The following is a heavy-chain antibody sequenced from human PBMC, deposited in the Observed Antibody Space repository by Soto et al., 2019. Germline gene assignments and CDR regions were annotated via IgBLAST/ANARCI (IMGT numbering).Heavy chain of an antibody. D-gene: IGHD3-22*01. Sequence: GASVKVSCKASGYTFTSYGISWVRQAPGQGLEWMGWISAYNGNTNYAQKLQGRVTMTTDTSTSTAYMELRSLRSDDTAVYYCARDRYYYDSSGYFGGTYYYYYGMDVWGQGTTVTVSS. CDR3: ARDRYYYDSSGYFGGTYYYYYGMDV. CDR2: ISAYNGNT. V-gene: IGHV1-18*01. CDR1: GYTFTSYG. J-gene: IGHJ6*02.